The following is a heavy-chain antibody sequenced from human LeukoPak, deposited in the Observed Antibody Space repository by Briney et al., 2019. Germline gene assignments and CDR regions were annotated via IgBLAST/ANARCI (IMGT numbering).Heavy chain of an antibody. J-gene: IGHJ4*02. V-gene: IGHV4-59*01. D-gene: IGHD6-19*01. CDR3: ARGEAVANSFDY. Sequence: PSETLPLTCTVSGGSISSYYWSWIRQPPGKGLEWIGYIYYSGSTNYNPSLKSRVTISVDTSKNQFSLKLSSVTAADTAMYYCARGEAVANSFDYWGQGTLVTVSS. CDR1: GGSISSYY. CDR2: IYYSGST.